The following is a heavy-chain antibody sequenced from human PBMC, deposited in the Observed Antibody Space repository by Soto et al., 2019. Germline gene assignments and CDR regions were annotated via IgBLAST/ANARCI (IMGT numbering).Heavy chain of an antibody. CDR1: GYNFPGYW. J-gene: IGHJ5*01. D-gene: IGHD3-22*01. V-gene: IGHV5-10-1*01. CDR2: IAPADSYT. Sequence: EVHLLQSGAEVKKPGESLRISCTASGYNFPGYWIGWVRQMPGKGLEWMGRIAPADSYTNYSPSFHGHVTMSVDRSTSTAYLQLGSLKASDTAMYYCVRVPIGHADDSGYSDSWGQGTQVTVSS. CDR3: VRVPIGHADDSGYSDS.